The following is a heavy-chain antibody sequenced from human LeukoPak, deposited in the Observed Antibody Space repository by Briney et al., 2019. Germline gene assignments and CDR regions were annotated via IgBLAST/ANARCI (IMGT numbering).Heavy chain of an antibody. Sequence: ASVKLSCKASGYTFTGYYMHWVRQAPGQGLEWMGWINPNSGVTNYAQKFQGRVTMARDTSISTAYMGLSRLRSDDTAVYYCARDSSGSGSIDYWGQGTLVTVSS. V-gene: IGHV1-2*02. CDR3: ARDSSGSGSIDY. CDR1: GYTFTGYY. CDR2: INPNSGVT. D-gene: IGHD3-22*01. J-gene: IGHJ4*02.